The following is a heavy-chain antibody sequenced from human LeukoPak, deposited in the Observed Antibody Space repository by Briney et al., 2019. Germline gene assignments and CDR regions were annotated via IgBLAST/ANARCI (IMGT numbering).Heavy chain of an antibody. D-gene: IGHD5-12*01. V-gene: IGHV3-15*01. CDR3: DVATVNDY. CDR2: IKSKTDGGTT. CDR1: GFTFSNAW. Sequence: GGSLRLSCAASGFTFSNAWMSWVRQAPGKGLEWVGRIKSKTDGGTTDYAAPVKGRFTTSRDDSKNTLYLQMNSLKTEDTAVYTTDVATVNDYWGQGTLVTVSS. J-gene: IGHJ4*02.